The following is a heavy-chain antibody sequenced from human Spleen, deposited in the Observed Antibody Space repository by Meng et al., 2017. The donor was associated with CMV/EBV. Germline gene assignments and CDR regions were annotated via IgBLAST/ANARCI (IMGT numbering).Heavy chain of an antibody. CDR3: ARDLVGYDAFDI. J-gene: IGHJ3*02. D-gene: IGHD3-22*01. V-gene: IGHV1-46*01. CDR1: GYTFTSYY. CDR2: INPSGGST. Sequence: ASVKVSCKASGYTFTSYYMHWVRQAPGQGLEWMGIINPSGGSTSYAQKFQGRVTMTSDTSTSTVYMELSRLTSEDTAVYYCARDLVGYDAFDIWGQGTLVTVSS.